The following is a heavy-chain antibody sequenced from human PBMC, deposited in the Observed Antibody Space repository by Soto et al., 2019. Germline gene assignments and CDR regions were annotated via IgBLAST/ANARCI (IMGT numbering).Heavy chain of an antibody. CDR2: INHSGST. Sequence: SETLSLTCAVYGGSFSGYYWSWIRQPPGEGLEWIGEINHSGSTNYNPSLKSRVTMSLDTSKNQFSLKLTSVTAADTAVYYCARGGSNDWQVAFDIWGQGTMVTVS. V-gene: IGHV4-34*01. CDR3: ARGGSNDWQVAFDI. CDR1: GGSFSGYY. D-gene: IGHD3-9*01. J-gene: IGHJ3*02.